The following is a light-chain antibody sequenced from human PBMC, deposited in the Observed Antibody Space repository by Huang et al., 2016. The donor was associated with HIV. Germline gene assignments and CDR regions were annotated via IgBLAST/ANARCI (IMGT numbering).Light chain of an antibody. CDR3: QQANTFLPIT. CDR1: QGINNW. Sequence: DIQMTQSPSSVSASVGDRVTISCRASQGINNWLAWYQQKPGKAPKVLIYGASSLQSGVPSRFSGSGSGTDLTLTISSLQPEDFATYYCQQANTFLPITFGQGTRLEIK. J-gene: IGKJ5*01. CDR2: GAS. V-gene: IGKV1D-12*01.